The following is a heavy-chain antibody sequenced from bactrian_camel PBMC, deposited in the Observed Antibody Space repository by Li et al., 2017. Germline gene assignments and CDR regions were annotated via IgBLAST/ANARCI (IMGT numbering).Heavy chain of an antibody. Sequence: HVQLVESGGGSVQAGGSLRLSCSASGYISYCMAWFRQRPGKEREGVASIGIDGDDLTYADSVKGRFTISLGNSKTTVYLQMNSLKPGDTAMYYCAASSKYGDCREVRTYDYWGQGTQVTVS. J-gene: IGHJ4*01. CDR2: IGIDGDDL. D-gene: IGHD6*01. CDR3: AASSKYGDCREVRTYDY. V-gene: IGHV3S1*01. CDR1: GYISYC.